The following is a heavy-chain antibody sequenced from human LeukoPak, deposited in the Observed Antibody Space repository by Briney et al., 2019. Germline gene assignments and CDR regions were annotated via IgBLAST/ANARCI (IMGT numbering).Heavy chain of an antibody. Sequence: GGPLRLSCAASGFTFSSYAMSWVRQAPGKGLEWVSAISGSGGSTYYADSVKGRFTISRDNSKNTLYLQMNSLRAEDTAVYYCAKESVWDYYDSSGSDYWGQGTLVTVSS. D-gene: IGHD3-22*01. CDR2: ISGSGGST. J-gene: IGHJ4*02. CDR3: AKESVWDYYDSSGSDY. V-gene: IGHV3-23*01. CDR1: GFTFSSYA.